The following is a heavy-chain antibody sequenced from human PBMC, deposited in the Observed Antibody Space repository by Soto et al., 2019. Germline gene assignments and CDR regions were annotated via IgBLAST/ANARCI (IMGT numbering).Heavy chain of an antibody. CDR3: AKLSSPGRYDSPLYY. J-gene: IGHJ4*02. Sequence: PGGSLRLSCAASGFTFSSYAMSWVRQAPGKGLEWVSAISGSGGSTYYADSVKGRFTISRDNSKNTLYLQMNSLRAEDTAIYYSAKLSSPGRYDSPLYYCGPGTLVTVSS. CDR2: ISGSGGST. D-gene: IGHD5-12*01. V-gene: IGHV3-23*01. CDR1: GFTFSSYA.